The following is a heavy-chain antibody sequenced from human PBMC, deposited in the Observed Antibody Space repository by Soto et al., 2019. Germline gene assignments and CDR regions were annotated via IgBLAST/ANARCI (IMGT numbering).Heavy chain of an antibody. CDR1: GGSISSGDYY. V-gene: IGHV4-30-4*01. Sequence: SETLSLTCTVSGGSISSGDYYWSWIRQPPGKGLEWIGYIYYSGSTYYNPSLKSRVTISVDTSKNQFSLKLSSVTAADTAVYYCARRKAAAQPGYFDYWGQGTLVTVSS. D-gene: IGHD6-13*01. CDR3: ARRKAAAQPGYFDY. CDR2: IYYSGST. J-gene: IGHJ4*02.